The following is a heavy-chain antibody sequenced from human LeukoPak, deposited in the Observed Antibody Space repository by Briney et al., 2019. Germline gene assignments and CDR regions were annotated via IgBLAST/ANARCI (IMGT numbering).Heavy chain of an antibody. CDR3: ARAPYDFWSGYYTPHFDY. D-gene: IGHD3-3*01. CDR2: ISSSSSYI. CDR1: GFTFSSYS. J-gene: IGHJ4*02. Sequence: GGSLRLSCAASGFTFSSYSMNWVRQAPGKGLEWVSSISSSSSYIYYADSVKGRFTISRDNAKNSLYLQMNSLRAEDTAVYYCARAPYDFWSGYYTPHFDYWGQGTLVTVSS. V-gene: IGHV3-21*01.